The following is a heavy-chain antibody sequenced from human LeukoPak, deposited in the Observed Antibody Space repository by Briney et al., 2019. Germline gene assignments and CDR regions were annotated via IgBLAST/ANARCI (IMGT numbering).Heavy chain of an antibody. Sequence: GGSLRLSCAASGFTFDDYAMHWVRQAPGKGLEWVSLISGDGGSTYYADSVKGRFTISRDNSKNSLYLQMNSLRTEDTALYYCAKDKGSHYGDPNWYFDLWGRGTLVTVSS. J-gene: IGHJ2*01. CDR3: AKDKGSHYGDPNWYFDL. CDR1: GFTFDDYA. V-gene: IGHV3-43*02. CDR2: ISGDGGST. D-gene: IGHD4-17*01.